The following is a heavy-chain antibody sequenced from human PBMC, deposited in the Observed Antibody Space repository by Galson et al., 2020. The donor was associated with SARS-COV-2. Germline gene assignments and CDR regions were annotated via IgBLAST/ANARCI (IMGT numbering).Heavy chain of an antibody. J-gene: IGHJ6*02. Sequence: GESPKISCAASGFTFSTYAMSWVRPAPGKGLEWVPAFCGSCYSSYYTDSVEGRFTITRDNSKNTLYLQMNNLRAEDAAVYYCAKDHFDYGSGSWNAGMDVWGQGTTVAVS. V-gene: IGHV3-23*01. CDR1: GFTFSTYA. CDR2: FCGSCYSS. D-gene: IGHD3-10*01. CDR3: AKDHFDYGSGSWNAGMDV.